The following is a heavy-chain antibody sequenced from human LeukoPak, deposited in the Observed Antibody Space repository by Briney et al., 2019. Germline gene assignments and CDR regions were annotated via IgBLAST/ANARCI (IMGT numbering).Heavy chain of an antibody. CDR1: GGSISSSSYY. Sequence: SETLSLTCTVSGGSISSSSYYWGWLRQPPGKGLEWIGSIYYSGSTYYNPSLKSRVTISVDTSKNQFSLKLSSVTAADTAVYYCAHTLADQWGQGTLVTVSS. CDR3: AHTLADQ. J-gene: IGHJ4*02. CDR2: IYYSGST. V-gene: IGHV4-39*01.